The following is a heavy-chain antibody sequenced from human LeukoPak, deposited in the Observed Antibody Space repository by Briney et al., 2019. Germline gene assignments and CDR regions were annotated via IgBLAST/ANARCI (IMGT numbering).Heavy chain of an antibody. CDR2: ISSSSGYI. D-gene: IGHD7-27*01. Sequence: GGSLRLSCAASGFTFNSYSMNWVRQTPGKGLEWVSSISSSSGYINYADSVKGRFTVSRDNAKNSLYLQMNSLRAEDTAVYYCARGLRTGDLDYWGQGTLVTVSS. CDR1: GFTFNSYS. J-gene: IGHJ4*02. V-gene: IGHV3-21*01. CDR3: ARGLRTGDLDY.